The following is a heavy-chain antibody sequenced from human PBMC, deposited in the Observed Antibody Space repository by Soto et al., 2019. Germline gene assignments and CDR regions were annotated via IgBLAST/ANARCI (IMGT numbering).Heavy chain of an antibody. Sequence: PGGSLRLSCAASGFTFSSYAMSWVRQAPGKGLEWVSGISWNSGSIGYADSVKGRFTISRDNAKNSLYLQMNSLRAEDTALYYCAKDMAAAAAGTAIDYWGQGTLVTVSS. CDR2: ISWNSGSI. CDR3: AKDMAAAAAGTAIDY. D-gene: IGHD6-13*01. CDR1: GFTFSSYA. J-gene: IGHJ4*02. V-gene: IGHV3-9*01.